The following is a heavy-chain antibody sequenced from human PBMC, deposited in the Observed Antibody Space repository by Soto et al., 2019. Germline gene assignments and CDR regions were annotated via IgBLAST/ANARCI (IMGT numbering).Heavy chain of an antibody. Sequence: GGSLRLSCAASGFTFSSYAMHWVRQAPGKGLEWVAVISYDGSNKYYADSVKGRFTISRDNSKNTLYLQMNSLRAEDTAVYYCARYRPYYDILTGLDLDYWGQGTLVTVSS. V-gene: IGHV3-30-3*01. CDR1: GFTFSSYA. CDR3: ARYRPYYDILTGLDLDY. D-gene: IGHD3-9*01. CDR2: ISYDGSNK. J-gene: IGHJ4*02.